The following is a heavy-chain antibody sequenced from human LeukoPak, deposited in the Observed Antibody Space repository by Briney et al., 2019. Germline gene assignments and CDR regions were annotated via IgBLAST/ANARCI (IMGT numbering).Heavy chain of an antibody. D-gene: IGHD1-14*01. CDR1: GGSISSSSYY. CDR3: ASGGTGTTDDAFDI. V-gene: IGHV4-39*01. Sequence: SETLSLTCTVSGGSISSSSYYWGWIRQPPGKGLEWIGSIYYSGSTYYNPSLKSRVTISVDTSKNQFSLKLSSVTAADTAVYYCASGGTGTTDDAFDIWGQGTMVTVSS. J-gene: IGHJ3*02. CDR2: IYYSGST.